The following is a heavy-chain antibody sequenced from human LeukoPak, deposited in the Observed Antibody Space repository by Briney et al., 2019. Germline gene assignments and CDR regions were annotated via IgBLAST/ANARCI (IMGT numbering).Heavy chain of an antibody. CDR2: MTTSGNTI. J-gene: IGHJ4*02. V-gene: IGHV3-48*02. CDR3: ARVGGATAVTMYFEY. Sequence: GGSLRLSCAASGFTFSSYSMNWVRQVPGKGLGWLSFMTTSGNTIFYAESVKDRFTISRDNAKKSLYLQMNSLRDEDTAVYHCARVGGATAVTMYFEYWGQGTLVTVSS. D-gene: IGHD1-26*01. CDR1: GFTFSSYS.